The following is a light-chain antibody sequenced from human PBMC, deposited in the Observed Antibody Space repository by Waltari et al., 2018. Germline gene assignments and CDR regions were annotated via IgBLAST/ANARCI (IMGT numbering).Light chain of an antibody. J-gene: IGKJ2*01. CDR2: DAS. CDR1: QSVSGNF. CDR3: QQYGSLPET. V-gene: IGKV3D-20*01. Sequence: EIVLTQSPATLSLSPGERATLACGASQSVSGNFLAWYQQKPGLAPRLLMYDASSRATGIPDRFSGSGSGRDFTLTISRLEPEDFAVYYCQQYGSLPETFGQGTKLEIK.